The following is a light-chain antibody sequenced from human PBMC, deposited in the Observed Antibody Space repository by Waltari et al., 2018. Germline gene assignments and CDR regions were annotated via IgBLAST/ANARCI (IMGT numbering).Light chain of an antibody. CDR1: QSVSSY. CDR3: QQRSIWPVT. Sequence: EIVLTQSPATLSLSPGERATLPCRASQSVSSYLAWSQQKPGQAPRLLIYDASNRVTGIPARFSGSGSGTDFTLTISSLDPEDFAVYYCQQRSIWPVTFGGGTKVEIK. V-gene: IGKV3-11*01. J-gene: IGKJ4*01. CDR2: DAS.